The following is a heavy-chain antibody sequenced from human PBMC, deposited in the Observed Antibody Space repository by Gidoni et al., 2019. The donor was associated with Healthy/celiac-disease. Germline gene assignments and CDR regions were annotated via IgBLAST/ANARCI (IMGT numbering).Heavy chain of an antibody. CDR3: ARYYGDVLGYNWFDP. J-gene: IGHJ5*02. CDR1: GFTFSSYG. CDR2: IWYDGSNK. V-gene: IGHV3-33*01. Sequence: QVQLVESGGGVVQPGRSLRLSCAASGFTFSSYGMHWVRQAPGKGLEWVAVIWYDGSNKYYADSVKGRFTISRDNSKNTLYLQMNSLRAEDTAVYYCARYYGDVLGYNWFDPWGQGTLVTVSS. D-gene: IGHD4-17*01.